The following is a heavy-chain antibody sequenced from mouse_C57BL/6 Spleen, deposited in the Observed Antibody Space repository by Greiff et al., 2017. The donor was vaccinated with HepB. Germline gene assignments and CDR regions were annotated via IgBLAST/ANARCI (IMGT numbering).Heavy chain of an antibody. CDR3: ARTTGTGSLAY. J-gene: IGHJ3*01. V-gene: IGHV5-17*01. CDR1: GFTFSDYG. CDR2: ISSGSSTI. D-gene: IGHD4-1*01. Sequence: EVHLVESGGGLVKPGGSLKLSCAASGFTFSDYGMHWVRQAPEKGLEWVAYISSGSSTIYYADTVKGRFTISRDNAKNTLFLQMTSLRSEDTAMYYCARTTGTGSLAYWGQGTLVTVSA.